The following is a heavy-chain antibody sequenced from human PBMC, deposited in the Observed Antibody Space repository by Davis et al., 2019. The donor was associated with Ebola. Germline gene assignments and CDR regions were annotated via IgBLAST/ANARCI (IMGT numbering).Heavy chain of an antibody. J-gene: IGHJ3*02. Sequence: AASVKVSCKASGYIFTTYGMHWVRQAPGQGLEWMGWINTNTGNPTYAKGFTGRFVFSLDTSVSTAYLQIKSLKTDDTAVYYCASLPDIWGQGTMVTVSS. CDR3: ASLPDI. CDR1: GYIFTTYG. CDR2: INTNTGNP. V-gene: IGHV7-4-1*02.